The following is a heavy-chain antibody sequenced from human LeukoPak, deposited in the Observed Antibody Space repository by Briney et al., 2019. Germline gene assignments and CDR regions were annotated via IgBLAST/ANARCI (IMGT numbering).Heavy chain of an antibody. CDR3: ASESYGDSFDY. CDR1: GGSISSGSYY. D-gene: IGHD4-17*01. CDR2: IYTSGST. J-gene: IGHJ4*02. V-gene: IGHV4-61*02. Sequence: SQTLSLACTVSGGSISSGSYYWSWIRQPAGKGLEWIGRIYTSGSTNYNPSLKSRVTISVDTSKNQFSLKLSSVTAADTAVYYCASESYGDSFDYWGRGTLVTVSS.